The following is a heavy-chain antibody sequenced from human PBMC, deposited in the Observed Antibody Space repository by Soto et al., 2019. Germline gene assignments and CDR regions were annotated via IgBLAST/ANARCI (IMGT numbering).Heavy chain of an antibody. J-gene: IGHJ4*02. Sequence: GRSLRLCCAASGFNFNNYAMNWVRQAPGKGLEWVAAITYSGGITYYADSVKGRFTISRDNSKNTLYLQMNSLRAEDTAVYYCAKDGGGSPGVGSDYWGQGTLVTVSS. CDR1: GFNFNNYA. CDR2: ITYSGGIT. D-gene: IGHD3-16*01. V-gene: IGHV3-30*04. CDR3: AKDGGGSPGVGSDY.